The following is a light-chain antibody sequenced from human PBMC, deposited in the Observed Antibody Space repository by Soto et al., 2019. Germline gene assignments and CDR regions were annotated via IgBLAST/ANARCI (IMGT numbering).Light chain of an antibody. Sequence: QSVLTQPPSVSGAPGQRVTISCTGSSSNIGAGYDVHWYQQLPGTAPKLLIYGNSNRPSGVPDRFSGSKSGTSASLAITGLQAEGEADYYCQSYDSSLSGSRVYVFGTGTKVTVL. CDR3: QSYDSSLSGSRVYV. J-gene: IGLJ1*01. CDR1: SSNIGAGYD. V-gene: IGLV1-40*01. CDR2: GNS.